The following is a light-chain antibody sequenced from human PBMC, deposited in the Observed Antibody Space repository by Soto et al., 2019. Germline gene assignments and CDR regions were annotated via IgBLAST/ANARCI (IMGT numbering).Light chain of an antibody. CDR1: QSVSSN. CDR2: GAS. J-gene: IGKJ3*01. V-gene: IGKV3-15*01. Sequence: EIVMTQSPAALSVSPGERATLSCKASQSVSSNLAWYQQKPGQAPRPLIYGASTRATGIPVRFSGSGSGTEFALTISSRQSEDFAVNSCRQDNDWPSFTFGPGTKVDIK. CDR3: RQDNDWPSFT.